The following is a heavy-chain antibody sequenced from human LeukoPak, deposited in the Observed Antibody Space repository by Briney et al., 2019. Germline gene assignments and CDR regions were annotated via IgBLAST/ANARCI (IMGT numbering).Heavy chain of an antibody. CDR3: AREDSGGSYCFFS. CDR2: INPNSGGT. Sequence: ASVRVSCKASGYTFTGYYMHWVRQAPGQGLEWMGWINPNSGGTSYAQKFQGRVTMTRDTSISTAYMELSRPRSDDTAVYYCAREDSGGSYCFFSWGQGTLVTVSS. D-gene: IGHD1-26*01. V-gene: IGHV1-2*02. J-gene: IGHJ5*02. CDR1: GYTFTGYY.